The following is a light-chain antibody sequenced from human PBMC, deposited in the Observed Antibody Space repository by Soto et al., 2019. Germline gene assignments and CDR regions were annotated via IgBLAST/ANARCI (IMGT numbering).Light chain of an antibody. Sequence: QSALTQPPSASGSPGQSVTISCTGTSSDIGGSNYVSWYQQRPGKAPKLMIYEVSYRPSWVPDRFSGSKSGNTASLTVSGLQAEDEADYYCISYAGSNNLEFGGATKLPS. J-gene: IGLJ2*01. CDR1: SSDIGGSNY. CDR2: EVS. CDR3: ISYAGSNNLE. V-gene: IGLV2-8*01.